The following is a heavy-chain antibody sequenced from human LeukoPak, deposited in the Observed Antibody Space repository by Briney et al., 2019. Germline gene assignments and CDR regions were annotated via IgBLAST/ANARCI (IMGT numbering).Heavy chain of an antibody. J-gene: IGHJ4*02. CDR3: GYYDY. CDR1: GFTFSSYV. Sequence: GGSLRLSCAASGFTFSSYVMHWVRQAPGQGLEWMGIINPSGGSTSYAQKFQGRVTMTRDTSTSTVYMELSSLRSEDTAVCRSGYYDYWGQGTLVTVSS. CDR2: INPSGGST. V-gene: IGHV1-46*01. D-gene: IGHD3-22*01.